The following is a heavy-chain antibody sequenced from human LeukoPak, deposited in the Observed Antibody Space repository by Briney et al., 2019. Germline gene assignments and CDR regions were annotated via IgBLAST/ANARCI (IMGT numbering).Heavy chain of an antibody. V-gene: IGHV5-51*01. D-gene: IGHD3-22*01. J-gene: IGHJ5*02. CDR1: GYSFTNFW. CDR2: ISPGDSDA. Sequence: GESLKISCQTSGYSFTNFWIAWVRQTPGKGLEWLGIISPGDSDALYNPSFQGHVTMSTDRSINTAYLQWSSLQASGTAIYYCARCGYVGSGHYYNWFDPWGQGTLVTVAS. CDR3: ARCGYVGSGHYYNWFDP.